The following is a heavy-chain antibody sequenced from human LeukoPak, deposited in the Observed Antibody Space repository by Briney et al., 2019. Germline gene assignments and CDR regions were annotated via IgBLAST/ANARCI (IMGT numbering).Heavy chain of an antibody. J-gene: IGHJ4*02. V-gene: IGHV1-2*06. Sequence: ASVTVSCKASGYTFTGYYMHWVRQAPGQGLEWMGRINPNSGGTNYAQKFQGRVTMTRDTSISTAYMELSRLRSDDTAVYYCARGGCSSTSCFDFDYWGQGTLVTVSS. CDR3: ARGGCSSTSCFDFDY. CDR1: GYTFTGYY. D-gene: IGHD2-2*01. CDR2: INPNSGGT.